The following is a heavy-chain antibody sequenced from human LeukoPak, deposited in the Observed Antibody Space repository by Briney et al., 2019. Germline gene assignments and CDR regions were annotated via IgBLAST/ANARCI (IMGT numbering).Heavy chain of an antibody. CDR2: IYHSGST. J-gene: IGHJ4*02. CDR3: ARDYGDYGAPFDY. D-gene: IGHD4-17*01. CDR1: GYSISSGNY. Sequence: PSETLSLTCAVSGYSISSGNYWGWIRQPPGKGLEWIGSIYHSGSTYYNPSLKSRVTISVDTSKNQFSLKLSSVTAADTAVYYCARDYGDYGAPFDYWGQGTLVTVSS. V-gene: IGHV4-38-2*02.